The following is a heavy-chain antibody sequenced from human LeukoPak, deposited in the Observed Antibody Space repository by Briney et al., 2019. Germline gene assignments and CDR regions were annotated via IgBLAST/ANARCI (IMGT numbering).Heavy chain of an antibody. CDR3: ARHGGSGSWAYYYYYGMDV. CDR2: IYPGDSDT. CDR1: GYSFTSYW. V-gene: IGHV5-51*01. J-gene: IGHJ6*02. D-gene: IGHD3-10*01. Sequence: GECLKISCKGSGYSFTSYWIGWVRQMPGKGLEWMGIIYPGDSDTRYSPSFIGQVTISADKSTSTAYLQWNTLKASDTAMYYCARHGGSGSWAYYYYYGMDVWGQGTTVTVSS.